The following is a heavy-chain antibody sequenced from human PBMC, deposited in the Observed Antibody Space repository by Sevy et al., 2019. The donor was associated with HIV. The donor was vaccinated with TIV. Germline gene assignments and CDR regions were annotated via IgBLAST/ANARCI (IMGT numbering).Heavy chain of an antibody. CDR2: ISYDGSNK. CDR3: ARDLTRIFAY. J-gene: IGHJ4*02. D-gene: IGHD3-9*01. Sequence: GGSLRLSCAASGFTFSSYAMHWVRQAPGKGLEWVAVISYDGSNKYYADSVKGRFTISRDNSKNTMHLQMNSLRAEDTAVYYCARDLTRIFAYWGQGTLVTVSS. CDR1: GFTFSSYA. V-gene: IGHV3-30-3*01.